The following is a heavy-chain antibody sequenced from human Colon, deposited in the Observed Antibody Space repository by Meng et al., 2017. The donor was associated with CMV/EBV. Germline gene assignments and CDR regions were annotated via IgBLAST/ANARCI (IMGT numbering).Heavy chain of an antibody. CDR2: IYSDGRT. J-gene: IGHJ2*01. CDR1: GFDVSTNY. V-gene: IGHV3-53*01. D-gene: IGHD6-13*01. CDR3: AREYSTSWGRYFDL. Sequence: CVASGFDVSTNYINWVRQAPGKGLEWVSLIYSDGRTYYTDSVKGRFTISRDNVKSTVYLQVNSLRAEDTALYYCAREYSTSWGRYFDLWGRGTLVTVSS.